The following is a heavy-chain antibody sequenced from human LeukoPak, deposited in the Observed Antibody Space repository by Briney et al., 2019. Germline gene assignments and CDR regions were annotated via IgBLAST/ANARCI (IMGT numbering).Heavy chain of an antibody. V-gene: IGHV3-21*01. CDR1: GFTFSTYA. D-gene: IGHD2-2*01. J-gene: IGHJ4*02. Sequence: GGSLRLSCAASGFTFSTYAMNWVRQAPGEGLKWVSCITGDSAYIYYADSVKGRFTISRDNAKNSLYLQMNSLRAEDTAVYYCARYGVSSSTSYNDFWGQGTLVTVSS. CDR3: ARYGVSSSTSYNDF. CDR2: ITGDSAYI.